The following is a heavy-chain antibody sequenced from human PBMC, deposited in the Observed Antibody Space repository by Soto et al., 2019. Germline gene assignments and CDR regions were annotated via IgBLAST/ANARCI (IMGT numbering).Heavy chain of an antibody. CDR3: AKDRAPYCTNGVCYLFDY. CDR2: ISGSGGST. CDR1: GFTFSSYA. J-gene: IGHJ4*02. D-gene: IGHD2-8*01. V-gene: IGHV3-23*01. Sequence: EVQLLESGGGLVQPGGSLRLSCAASGFTFSSYAMSWVRQAPGKGLEWVSAISGSGGSTYYADSVKGRFTISRDNSKNTLSLQMNSLRAEDTAVYYCAKDRAPYCTNGVCYLFDYWGQGTLVTVSS.